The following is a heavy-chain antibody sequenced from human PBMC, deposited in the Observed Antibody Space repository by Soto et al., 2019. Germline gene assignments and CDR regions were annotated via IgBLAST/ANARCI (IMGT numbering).Heavy chain of an antibody. Sequence: VGSLRLSCAASGFTFTSYAMHWVRQAPGKGLEWVAAISYHGRDEYYADSVKGRFSISRDNSKNTLNLQMNSLRAEDTAVYYCARGRFSTTLYAGFDPWGQGTLVTVSS. CDR1: GFTFTSYA. D-gene: IGHD2-2*01. J-gene: IGHJ5*02. CDR3: ARGRFSTTLYAGFDP. V-gene: IGHV3-30*04. CDR2: ISYHGRDE.